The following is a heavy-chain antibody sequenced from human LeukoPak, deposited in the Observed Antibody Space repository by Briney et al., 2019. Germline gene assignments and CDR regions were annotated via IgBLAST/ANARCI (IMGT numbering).Heavy chain of an antibody. Sequence: GGSLRLSCAASGFTFSSYSMNWVRQAPGKGLESVSSISSSSSYIYYADSVKGRFTISRDNAKNSLYQQMNSLRAEDTAVYYCAGGWVGYYYMDVWGKGTTVTVSS. V-gene: IGHV3-21*01. CDR3: AGGWVGYYYMDV. CDR1: GFTFSSYS. D-gene: IGHD3-16*01. J-gene: IGHJ6*03. CDR2: ISSSSSYI.